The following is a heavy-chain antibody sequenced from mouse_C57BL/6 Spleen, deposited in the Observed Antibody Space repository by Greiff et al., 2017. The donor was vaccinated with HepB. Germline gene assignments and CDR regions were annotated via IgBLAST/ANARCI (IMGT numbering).Heavy chain of an antibody. CDR1: GYTFTSYW. D-gene: IGHD1-1*01. CDR2: IYPGNSDT. J-gene: IGHJ1*03. CDR3: TNTVVARYFDV. Sequence: EVQLQQSGTVLARPGASVKMSCKTSGYTFTSYWMHWVKQRPGQGLEWIGAIYPGNSDTSYNQKFKGKAKLTAVTSASTAYMELSSLTNEDSAVDYCTNTVVARYFDVWGTGTTVTVAS. V-gene: IGHV1-5*01.